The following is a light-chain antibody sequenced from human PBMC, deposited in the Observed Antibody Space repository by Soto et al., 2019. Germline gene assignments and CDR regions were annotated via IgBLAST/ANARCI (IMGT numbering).Light chain of an antibody. V-gene: IGKV3-20*01. Sequence: EIVLTHSPGTLSLSPGERATLSCRASQSGNNHYLAWYQHKPGQAPRLVIYDASSRATGIPDRFSASGSGTDFTLTINRLEPEDSEVYDCLQYSAPPLTFGQGTKV. CDR2: DAS. CDR3: LQYSAPPLT. J-gene: IGKJ1*01. CDR1: QSGNNHY.